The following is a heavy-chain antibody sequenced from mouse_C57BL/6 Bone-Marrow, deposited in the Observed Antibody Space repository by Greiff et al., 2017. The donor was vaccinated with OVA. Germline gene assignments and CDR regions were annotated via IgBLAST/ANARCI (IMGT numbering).Heavy chain of an antibody. CDR1: GYTFTSYG. V-gene: IGHV1-81*01. Sequence: QVQLQQSGAELARPGASVKLSCKASGYTFTSYGISWVKQRTGQGLEWIGEIYPRSGNTYYNEKFKGKATLTADKSSSTAYMELRSLTSEDSAVYFCARAYYSNDVVSWFAYWGQGTLVTVSA. CDR3: ARAYYSNDVVSWFAY. CDR2: IYPRSGNT. D-gene: IGHD2-5*01. J-gene: IGHJ3*01.